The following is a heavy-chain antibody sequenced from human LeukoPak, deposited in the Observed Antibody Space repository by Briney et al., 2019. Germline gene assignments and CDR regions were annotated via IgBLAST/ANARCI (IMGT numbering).Heavy chain of an antibody. D-gene: IGHD3-10*01. Sequence: ASVKVSCKASGYTFTGYYMHWVRQAPGQGLEWMGWINPNSGGTNYAQKFQGRVTMTRGTSISTAYMELSRLRSDDTAVYYCARFGEVREEDFDYWGQGTLVTVSS. CDR1: GYTFTGYY. V-gene: IGHV1-2*02. CDR3: ARFGEVREEDFDY. J-gene: IGHJ4*02. CDR2: INPNSGGT.